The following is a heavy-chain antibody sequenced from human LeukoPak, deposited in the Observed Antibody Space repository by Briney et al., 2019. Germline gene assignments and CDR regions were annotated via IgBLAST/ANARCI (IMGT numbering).Heavy chain of an antibody. Sequence: SETLSLTCTVSGDSVSSNIYYWGWIRQPPGKGLEWIGSFYYSGSTYYNPSLKSRVTMSVDKSKNQFSLNLTSVTAADTAVYFCARAPRAYCSTTGSCFQDYWGQGTLVTVSS. CDR2: FYYSGST. CDR1: GDSVSSNIYY. J-gene: IGHJ4*02. V-gene: IGHV4-39*07. CDR3: ARAPRAYCSTTGSCFQDY. D-gene: IGHD2-2*01.